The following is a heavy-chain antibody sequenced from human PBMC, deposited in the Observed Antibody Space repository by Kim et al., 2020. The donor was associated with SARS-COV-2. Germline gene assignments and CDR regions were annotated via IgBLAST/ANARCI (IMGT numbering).Heavy chain of an antibody. J-gene: IGHJ4*02. Sequence: SYAQKFQGRVTMTRDTSTSTVYMELSSLRSEDTAVYYCARGDMYSSSLDYWGQGTLVTVSS. CDR3: ARGDMYSSSLDY. V-gene: IGHV1-46*01. D-gene: IGHD6-6*01.